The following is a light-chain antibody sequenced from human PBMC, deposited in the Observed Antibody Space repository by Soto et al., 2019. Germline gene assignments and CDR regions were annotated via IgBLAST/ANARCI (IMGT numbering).Light chain of an antibody. CDR1: QDISSS. Sequence: DIQMTQSPSSLSASIGDRVTISCRASQDISSSLNWYQHKSGKAPKLLIYAASGLHSGVPSRVSGSGSGTDFTLTISSLQPEDFATYYCQQSYVTPWTFGQGTKVEIK. V-gene: IGKV1-39*01. CDR2: AAS. J-gene: IGKJ1*01. CDR3: QQSYVTPWT.